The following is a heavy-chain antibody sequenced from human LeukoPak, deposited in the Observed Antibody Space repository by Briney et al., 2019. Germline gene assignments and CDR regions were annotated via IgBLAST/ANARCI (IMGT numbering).Heavy chain of an antibody. CDR2: IIPIFGTA. CDR3: ARALDLDYYDSSGFDY. Sequence: SVKVSCKASGGTFSSYAISWVRQAPGQGLEWMGGIIPIFGTANYAQKFQGRVTITTDESTSTVYMELSSLRSEDTAVYYCARALDLDYYDSSGFDYWGQGTLVTVSS. J-gene: IGHJ4*02. D-gene: IGHD3-22*01. CDR1: GGTFSSYA. V-gene: IGHV1-69*05.